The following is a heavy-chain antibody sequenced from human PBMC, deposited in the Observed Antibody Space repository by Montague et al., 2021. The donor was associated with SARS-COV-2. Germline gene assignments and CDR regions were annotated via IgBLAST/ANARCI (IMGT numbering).Heavy chain of an antibody. J-gene: IGHJ6*02. V-gene: IGHV2-70*11. Sequence: PALVKPTQTPTLTCTFSGFSLSTSGMCVSWIRQPPGKALEWLARIDWDDDKYYSTSLKTRLTISKDTSKNQVVLTMTNMDPVDTATYYCARTMTTVTTAYGLGDHYYGMDVWGQGTTVTVSS. CDR2: IDWDDDK. D-gene: IGHD4-17*01. CDR3: ARTMTTVTTAYGLGDHYYGMDV. CDR1: GFSLSTSGMC.